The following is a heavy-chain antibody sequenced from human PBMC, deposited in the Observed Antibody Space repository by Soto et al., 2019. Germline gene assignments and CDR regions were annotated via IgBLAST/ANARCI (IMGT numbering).Heavy chain of an antibody. CDR1: GFTFAGYA. CDR3: AKVRLFSSSWSGTWCGFDI. J-gene: IGHJ3*02. D-gene: IGHD6-13*01. CDR2: VSGSGGTT. V-gene: IGHV3-23*01. Sequence: EVQLLESGGGLVQPGGSLRLSCAASGFTFAGYAMNWVRQAPGKGLEWVSGVSGSGGTTYYADSVKGRFIISRDNSKNTLSLQLNSLRAEDTAVYYCAKVRLFSSSWSGTWCGFDIWGQGTMVTVSS.